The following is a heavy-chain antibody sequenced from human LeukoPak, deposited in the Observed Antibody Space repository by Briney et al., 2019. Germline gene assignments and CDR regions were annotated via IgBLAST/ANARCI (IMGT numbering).Heavy chain of an antibody. CDR1: GFIFNNYA. V-gene: IGHV3-9*01. J-gene: IGHJ4*02. CDR2: ISWNSGSI. Sequence: GGSLRLSCAGSGFIFNNYAMHWVRQPPGKGLEWVSGISWNSGSIDYADSVKGRFTISRDNAKNSLYLQMNSLRVEDTAFYYCSKDNRRHYSRGPNPDSLHWGQGALVTVSS. CDR3: SKDNRRHYSRGPNPDSLH. D-gene: IGHD2-21*01.